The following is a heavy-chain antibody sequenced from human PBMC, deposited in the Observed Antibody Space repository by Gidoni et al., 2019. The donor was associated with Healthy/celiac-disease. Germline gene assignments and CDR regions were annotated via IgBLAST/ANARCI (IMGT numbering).Heavy chain of an antibody. CDR2: INHSGST. V-gene: IGHV4-34*01. J-gene: IGHJ4*02. CDR1: GGSFSGYY. Sequence: QVQLQQWGAGLLKPSETLSLTCAVYGGSFSGYYWRWIRQPPGKGLEWIGEINHSGSTNYNPSLKSRVTISVDTSKNQFSLKLSSVTAADTAVYYCARGGPGSGSFQDRNAYYFDYWGQGTLVTVSS. CDR3: ARGGPGSGSFQDRNAYYFDY. D-gene: IGHD1-26*01.